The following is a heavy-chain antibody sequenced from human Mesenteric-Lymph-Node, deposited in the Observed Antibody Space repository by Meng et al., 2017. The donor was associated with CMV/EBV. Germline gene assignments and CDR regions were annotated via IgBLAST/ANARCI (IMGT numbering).Heavy chain of an antibody. CDR1: GYTFTGDY. V-gene: IGHV1-2*04. CDR2: INPNSGGT. D-gene: IGHD5-18*01. CDR3: ARDFVSAGYSYGYLVY. Sequence: GYTFTGDYMHWVRQAPGQGLEWMGWINPNSGGTNYAQKFQGWVTMTRDTSISTAYMELSRLRSDDTAVYYCARDFVSAGYSYGYLVYWGQGTLVTVSS. J-gene: IGHJ4*02.